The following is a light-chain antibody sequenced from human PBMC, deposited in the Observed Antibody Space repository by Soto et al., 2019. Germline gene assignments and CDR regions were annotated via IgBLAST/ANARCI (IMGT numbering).Light chain of an antibody. Sequence: EIVLTQSPATLSLSPGERATLSCRASQSVSIFLAWYQQKPGQAPRLLIHDASKRATGVPARFSGSGSGTDFTLTISSLEPEDFAVYYCQHRSKWLLFGPGTKVAIK. CDR2: DAS. J-gene: IGKJ3*01. CDR1: QSVSIF. V-gene: IGKV3-11*01. CDR3: QHRSKWLL.